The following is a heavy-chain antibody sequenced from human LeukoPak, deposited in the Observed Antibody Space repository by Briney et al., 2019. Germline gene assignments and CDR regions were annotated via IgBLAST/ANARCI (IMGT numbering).Heavy chain of an antibody. CDR1: GGSISSHY. D-gene: IGHD3-10*01. CDR3: ARDYGVY. J-gene: IGHJ4*02. CDR2: IYYSGST. Sequence: SETLSLTCTVSGGSISSHYWSWIRQPPGKGLEWIGYIYYSGSTNYNPSLKSRVTISVDTSKNQFSLKLSSVTAADTAVYYCARDYGVYWGQGTLVTVSS. V-gene: IGHV4-59*11.